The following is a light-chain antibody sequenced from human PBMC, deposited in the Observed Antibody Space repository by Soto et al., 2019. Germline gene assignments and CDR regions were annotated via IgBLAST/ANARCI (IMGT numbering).Light chain of an antibody. J-gene: IGLJ1*01. Sequence: QSALTQPASVSGSPGQSITISCTGTSSDIGGHDDVSWYQQHPGKVPKLLIYGVTDRPSGVSNRFSGSKSGNVASLTISGRQAEDEADYYCCSYTSDLTPYVFGTRTKVTVL. CDR2: GVT. CDR3: CSYTSDLTPYV. CDR1: SSDIGGHDD. V-gene: IGLV2-14*03.